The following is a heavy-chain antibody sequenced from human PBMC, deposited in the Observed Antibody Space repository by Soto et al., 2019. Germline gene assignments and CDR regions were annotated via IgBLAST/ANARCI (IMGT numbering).Heavy chain of an antibody. V-gene: IGHV3-9*01. CDR3: AKDLYSNYGDAFDI. J-gene: IGHJ3*02. D-gene: IGHD4-4*01. CDR1: GFTFDDYA. Sequence: PGGSLRLSCAASGFTFDDYAMLWVRQAPGKGLEWVSGISWNSDNIGYADSVKGRFTISRDNAKNSLYLQMNSLRAEDTALYYCAKDLYSNYGDAFDIWGRGTMVTISS. CDR2: ISWNSDNI.